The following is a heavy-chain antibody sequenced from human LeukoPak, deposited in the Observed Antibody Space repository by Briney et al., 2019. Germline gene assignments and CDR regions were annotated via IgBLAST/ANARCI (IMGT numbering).Heavy chain of an antibody. CDR2: IYYTGST. CDR1: GDSIGSYY. D-gene: IGHD3-9*01. Sequence: SETLSLIRTVSGDSIGSYYWSWIRQPPGKGLEWIGYIYYTGSTNYKPSLKSRATISVDTSKDQFSLRLRSATAADTAIYYCARHRYGDVYHFDLWGQGTLVTLCS. J-gene: IGHJ4*02. CDR3: ARHRYGDVYHFDL. V-gene: IGHV4-59*08.